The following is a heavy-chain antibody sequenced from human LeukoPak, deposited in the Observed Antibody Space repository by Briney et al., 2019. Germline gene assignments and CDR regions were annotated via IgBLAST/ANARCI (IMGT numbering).Heavy chain of an antibody. Sequence: GGSLRLSCAASGFTFTSYAMTWVRQAPGKGLEWVSGISNSGSSTYYADSVKGRFTISRDNSKNTLYLQLSSLRAEDTAVYYCARALAVAGPYYFDYWGQGTLVTVSS. CDR1: GFTFTSYA. J-gene: IGHJ4*02. CDR3: ARALAVAGPYYFDY. D-gene: IGHD6-19*01. CDR2: ISNSGSST. V-gene: IGHV3-23*01.